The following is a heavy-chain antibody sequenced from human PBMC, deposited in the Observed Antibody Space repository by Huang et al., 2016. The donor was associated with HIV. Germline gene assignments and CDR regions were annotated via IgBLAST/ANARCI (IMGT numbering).Heavy chain of an antibody. J-gene: IGHJ4*02. D-gene: IGHD6-13*01. V-gene: IGHV3-21*01. Sequence: EVQLVDSGGGLVKPGGSLRLSCAASGFSLDSFNMFWVRQTPAKGLQWVASSSPSSSFIENADSVKGRFSISRDNAKNSLYLQMNSLRGEDTAVYYCVKDRGQQLSPFDSWGQGTLVTVSS. CDR2: SSPSSSFI. CDR3: VKDRGQQLSPFDS. CDR1: GFSLDSFN.